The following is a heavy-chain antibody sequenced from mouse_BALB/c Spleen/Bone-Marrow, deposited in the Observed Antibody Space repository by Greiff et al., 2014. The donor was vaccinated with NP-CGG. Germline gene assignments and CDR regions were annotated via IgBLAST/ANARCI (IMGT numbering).Heavy chain of an antibody. V-gene: IGHV14-3*02. CDR2: IDLANGNT. CDR1: GFNIKDTY. Sequence: EVKLMESGAELVKPGASVKLSCTASGFNIKDTYIYWVKQRPEQGLEWVGRIDLANGNTKYDPKFQGKATIAADTSSNTAYLQLSSLTSEDTAVYYCSRGYYDYLFALDYWGHGTSVTVSS. J-gene: IGHJ4*01. D-gene: IGHD5-5*01. CDR3: SRGYYDYLFALDY.